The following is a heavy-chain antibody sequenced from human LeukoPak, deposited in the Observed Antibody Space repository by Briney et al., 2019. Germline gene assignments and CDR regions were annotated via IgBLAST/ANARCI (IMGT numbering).Heavy chain of an antibody. CDR1: GYTFTSFA. Sequence: RASVKVSCTASGYTFTSFAIHWVRQAPGQRLEWMGWISAGNGNTKFSQKFLGRVSITRDTSAITAYMELNYLRSEDTALYYCARSIVYSSDSDGGYYFDYWGQGTLVTVSS. J-gene: IGHJ4*02. D-gene: IGHD6-19*01. V-gene: IGHV1-3*01. CDR2: ISAGNGNT. CDR3: ARSIVYSSDSDGGYYFDY.